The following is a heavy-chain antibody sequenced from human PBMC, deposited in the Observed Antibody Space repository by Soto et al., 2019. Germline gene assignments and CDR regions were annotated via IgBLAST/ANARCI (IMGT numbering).Heavy chain of an antibody. J-gene: IGHJ6*02. V-gene: IGHV1-69*13. CDR3: AREDTAMVTRYYYGMEV. Sequence: SVKVSCKASGGTFSSYAISWVRQAPGQGLEWMGGIIPIFGTANYAQKFQGRVTITADESTSTAYMELSSLRSEDTAVYYCAREDTAMVTRYYYGMEVWGQGTTVTVSS. CDR1: GGTFSSYA. D-gene: IGHD5-18*01. CDR2: IIPIFGTA.